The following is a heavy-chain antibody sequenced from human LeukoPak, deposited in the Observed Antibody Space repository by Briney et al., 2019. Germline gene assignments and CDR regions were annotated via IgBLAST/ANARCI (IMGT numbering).Heavy chain of an antibody. J-gene: IGHJ4*02. Sequence: ASVKVSCKASGYSFTGYYMHWVRQAPGQGLEWMGWINPNSGGTNYAQKFQGRVTMTRDTSISTAYMELSRLRSDDTAVYYCAVSPRYHYDSSLPDRGWGQGTLVTVSS. D-gene: IGHD3-22*01. CDR3: AVSPRYHYDSSLPDRG. CDR1: GYSFTGYY. CDR2: INPNSGGT. V-gene: IGHV1-2*02.